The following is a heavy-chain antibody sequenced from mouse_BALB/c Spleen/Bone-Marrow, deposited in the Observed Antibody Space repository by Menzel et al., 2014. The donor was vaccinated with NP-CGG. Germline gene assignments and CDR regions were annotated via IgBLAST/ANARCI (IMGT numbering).Heavy chain of an antibody. Sequence: QVQLKQSGPELVKPGASVKTSCKASGYAFSSSWMNWVKQRPGQGLEWIGRIYPGDGDTHYNGKFKGKATLTADKSSSTAYMHLSSLTSVDSAVYFCARSDGYRALDYWGQGTSVTVSS. J-gene: IGHJ4*01. CDR2: IYPGDGDT. CDR3: ARSDGYRALDY. CDR1: GYAFSSSW. V-gene: IGHV1-82*01. D-gene: IGHD2-3*01.